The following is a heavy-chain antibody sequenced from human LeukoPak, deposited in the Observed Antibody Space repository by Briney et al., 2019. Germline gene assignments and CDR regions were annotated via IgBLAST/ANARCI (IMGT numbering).Heavy chain of an antibody. D-gene: IGHD3-16*02. J-gene: IGHJ4*02. CDR3: ERDPGSYRSDY. CDR1: GYTFTSYG. Sequence: ASVKVSCKASGYTFTSYGISWVRQAPGQGLEWMGWISTYKNNTNYAQKLQGRVTMTTDTSTSTAYMELRSLRSDDTAVYYCERDPGSYRSDYWGQGTLVTVSS. V-gene: IGHV1-18*01. CDR2: ISTYKNNT.